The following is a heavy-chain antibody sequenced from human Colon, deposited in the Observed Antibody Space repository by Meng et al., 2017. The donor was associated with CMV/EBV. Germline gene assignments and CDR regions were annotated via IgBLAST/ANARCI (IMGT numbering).Heavy chain of an antibody. Sequence: GGSLRLSCAASGFTFSTYGMTWVRQAPGKGLEWVSTISTSGGRTYYADSVKGRFTVSRDNSKSTLFLQMDSLRAEDTAIFYCARHGFGDYSYYFDHWGQGILVTVSS. V-gene: IGHV3-23*01. CDR1: GFTFSTYG. CDR3: ARHGFGDYSYYFDH. CDR2: ISTSGGRT. J-gene: IGHJ4*02. D-gene: IGHD4-17*01.